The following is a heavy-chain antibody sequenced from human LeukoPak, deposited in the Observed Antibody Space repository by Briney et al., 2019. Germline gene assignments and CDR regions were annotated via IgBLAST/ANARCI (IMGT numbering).Heavy chain of an antibody. Sequence: PGGSLRLSCAASGFTFSSYAMHWVRQAPGKGLEWVAVISYDGSNKYYADSVKGRFTISRDNSKNTLYLQMNSLRPEDTAVYYCARDTANTVTTYFDCWGQGTLVTVSS. CDR1: GFTFSSYA. V-gene: IGHV3-30*01. CDR2: ISYDGSNK. J-gene: IGHJ4*02. CDR3: ARDTANTVTTYFDC. D-gene: IGHD4-11*01.